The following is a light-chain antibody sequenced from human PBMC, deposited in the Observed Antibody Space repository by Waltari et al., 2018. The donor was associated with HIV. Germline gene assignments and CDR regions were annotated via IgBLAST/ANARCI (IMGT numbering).Light chain of an antibody. Sequence: DIHMTQSPSSLSASVGDRVTITCRASQSLSSYLNWYQQKPGKAPKLLIYAASSLQSGVPSRFSGSGAGTDFTLTISRLQPEDFATYYCQQSYSTPYTFGQGTKLEIK. CDR1: QSLSSY. J-gene: IGKJ2*01. CDR2: AAS. V-gene: IGKV1-39*01. CDR3: QQSYSTPYT.